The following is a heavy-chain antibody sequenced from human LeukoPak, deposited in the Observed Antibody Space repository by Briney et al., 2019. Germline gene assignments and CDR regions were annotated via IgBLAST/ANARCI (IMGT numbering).Heavy chain of an antibody. J-gene: IGHJ4*02. CDR2: INSDGSST. D-gene: IGHD2-15*01. Sequence: GGSLRLSCAASGFTFSSYWVHWVRQAPGKGLVWVSRINSDGSSTSYADSVKGRFTISRDNAKNTLYLQMNSLRAEDTAVYYCARATRYCSGGSCVYYFDYWGQGTLVTVSS. CDR1: GFTFSSYW. V-gene: IGHV3-74*01. CDR3: ARATRYCSGGSCVYYFDY.